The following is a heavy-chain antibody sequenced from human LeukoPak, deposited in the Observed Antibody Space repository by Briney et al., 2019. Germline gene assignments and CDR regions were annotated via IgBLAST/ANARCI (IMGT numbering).Heavy chain of an antibody. D-gene: IGHD2-15*01. CDR1: GFSFNKYG. CDR3: ARDQIGARYCSGGSCYFLPPDY. CDR2: IRYDGSNK. J-gene: IGHJ4*02. Sequence: PGGSLRLSCAASGFSFNKYGMHWVRQAPGKGLEWVAFIRYDGSNKYYADSVKGRFTISRDNSKNTLYLQMNSLRAEDTAVYYCARDQIGARYCSGGSCYFLPPDYWGQGTLVTVSS. V-gene: IGHV3-30*02.